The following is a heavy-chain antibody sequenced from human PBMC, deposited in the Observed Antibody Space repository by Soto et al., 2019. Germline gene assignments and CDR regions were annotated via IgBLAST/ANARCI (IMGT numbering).Heavy chain of an antibody. CDR1: GYTFSSYF. CDR3: ARDLPPVDY. CDR2: ISAYNGNT. V-gene: IGHV1-18*01. J-gene: IGHJ4*02. Sequence: ASVKVSCKASGYTFSSYFISWVRQAPGQGLEWMGWISAYNGNTNYAQNLQGRVTMTTDTSTSTAYMELRSLRSDVTAVYYCARDLPPVDYWGQGTRVTVSS.